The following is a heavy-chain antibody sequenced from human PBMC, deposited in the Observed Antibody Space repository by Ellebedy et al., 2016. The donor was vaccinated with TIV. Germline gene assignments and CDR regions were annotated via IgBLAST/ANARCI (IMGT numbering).Heavy chain of an antibody. CDR1: GYTFTSYY. V-gene: IGHV1-46*01. CDR3: ARSFSDLVVTAISV. CDR2: IDPRGGST. J-gene: IGHJ4*02. D-gene: IGHD2-21*02. Sequence: AASVKVSCKASGYTFTSYYMHWARQAPGQGLEWMGIIDPRGGSTSYAPKFQDRVTMTRDTSASTLYMHLTSLTSDDTAVYYCARSFSDLVVTAISVWGQGTLVTVSS.